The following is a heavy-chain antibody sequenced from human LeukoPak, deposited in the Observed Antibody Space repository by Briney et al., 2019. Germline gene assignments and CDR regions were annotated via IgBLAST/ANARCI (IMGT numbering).Heavy chain of an antibody. V-gene: IGHV3-30*18. CDR3: AKEGDDSSGYYPPVDY. CDR2: ISYDGSNK. J-gene: IGHJ4*02. Sequence: GSLRLSCAASGFTFSSYGMHWVRQAPGKGLEWVAVISYDGSNKYYADSVKGRFTISRDNSKNTLYLQMNSLRAEDTAVYYCAKEGDDSSGYYPPVDYWGQGTLVTVSS. CDR1: GFTFSSYG. D-gene: IGHD3-22*01.